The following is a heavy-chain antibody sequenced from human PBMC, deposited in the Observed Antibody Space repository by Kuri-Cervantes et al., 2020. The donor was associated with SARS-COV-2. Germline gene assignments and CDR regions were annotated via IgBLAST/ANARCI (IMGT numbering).Heavy chain of an antibody. Sequence: AAVKDSCKASGYTFTSYGISWVRQAPGQGLEWMGWISAYNGNTNNAHTFQGRVTITADESTSTAYMELSSLRSEDTAVYYCAGSEWGDGYNEGYYFDYWGQGTPVTVSS. J-gene: IGHJ4*02. D-gene: IGHD5-24*01. CDR1: GYTFTSYG. V-gene: IGHV1-18*01. CDR2: ISAYNGNT. CDR3: AGSEWGDGYNEGYYFDY.